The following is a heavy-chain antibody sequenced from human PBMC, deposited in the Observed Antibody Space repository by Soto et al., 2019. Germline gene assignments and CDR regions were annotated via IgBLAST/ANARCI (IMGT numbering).Heavy chain of an antibody. D-gene: IGHD3-10*01. CDR3: ARGNGSGHAGVYYYYYMDV. CDR2: INHSGST. CDR1: GGSFSGYY. Sequence: SETLSLTCAVYGGSFSGYYWSWIRQPPGKGLEWIGEINHSGSTNYNPSHKSRVTISVDTSKNQFSLKLSSVTAADTAVYYCARGNGSGHAGVYYYYYMDVWGKGTTVTVSS. J-gene: IGHJ6*03. V-gene: IGHV4-34*01.